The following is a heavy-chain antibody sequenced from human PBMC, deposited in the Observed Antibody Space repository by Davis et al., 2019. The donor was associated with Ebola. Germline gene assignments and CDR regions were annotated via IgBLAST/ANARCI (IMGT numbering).Heavy chain of an antibody. J-gene: IGHJ4*02. CDR1: GSTLTSYW. CDR2: IKQDGSEK. V-gene: IGHV3-7*03. CDR3: ARKAGY. Sequence: GGPLRPPCQAPGSTLTSYWTSWLRQAPGKGLEWVANIKQDGSEKYYVDSVKGRFTISRDNAKNSLYLQMNSLGAEDTAVYYCARKAGYWGQGTLVTVSS.